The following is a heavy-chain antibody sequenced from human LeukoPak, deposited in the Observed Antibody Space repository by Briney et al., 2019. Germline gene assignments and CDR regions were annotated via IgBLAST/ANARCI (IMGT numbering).Heavy chain of an antibody. Sequence: GGSLRLSCAASGFTFNAYPMNWVRQAPGKGLEWISYITHNSDSVYYADSVKGRFAISRDNATNSLYLQMNSLRAEDTAMYYCVKDHDWALDFWGQGTLVTVSS. D-gene: IGHD3-9*01. CDR3: VKDHDWALDF. CDR2: ITHNSDSV. J-gene: IGHJ4*02. V-gene: IGHV3-48*01. CDR1: GFTFNAYP.